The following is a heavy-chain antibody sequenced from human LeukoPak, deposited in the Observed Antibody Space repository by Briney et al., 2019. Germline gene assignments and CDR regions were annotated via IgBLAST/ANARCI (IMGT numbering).Heavy chain of an antibody. Sequence: SETLSLTCTVSGGSISSYYWSWIRQPPGKELEWIGYIYYSGSTNYNPSLKSRVTISVDTSKNQFSLKLSSVTAADTAVYYCARDRGLGGYGPFDYWGQGTLVTVSS. CDR1: GGSISSYY. J-gene: IGHJ4*02. D-gene: IGHD5-12*01. CDR2: IYYSGST. V-gene: IGHV4-59*01. CDR3: ARDRGLGGYGPFDY.